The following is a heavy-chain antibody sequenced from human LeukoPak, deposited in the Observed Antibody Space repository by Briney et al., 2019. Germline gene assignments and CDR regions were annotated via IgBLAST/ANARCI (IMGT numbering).Heavy chain of an antibody. J-gene: IGHJ4*02. D-gene: IGHD3-16*01. CDR2: VYYRSKWYS. CDR3: ARSYAGALDY. CDR1: GDSFSSSSAA. V-gene: IGHV6-1*01. Sequence: SQTLSLTCALSGDSFSSSSAAWNWLRQSPVRGLEWLGRVYYRSKWYSHSVVSVKSRITINPDKSKNQFSLQLNSVTPEDTAVYYCARSYAGALDYWGQGTLVTVSS.